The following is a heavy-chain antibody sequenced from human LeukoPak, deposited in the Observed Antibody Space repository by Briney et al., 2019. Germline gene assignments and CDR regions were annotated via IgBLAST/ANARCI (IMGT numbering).Heavy chain of an antibody. Sequence: ASVKVSCKASGGTFSSYAISWVRQAPGQGLEWMGWINPNSGGTNYAQKFQGRVTMTRDTSISTAYMELSRLRSDDTAVYYCARARYSGSYYTYWGQGTLVTVSS. CDR1: GGTFSSYA. J-gene: IGHJ4*02. CDR2: INPNSGGT. D-gene: IGHD1-26*01. V-gene: IGHV1-2*02. CDR3: ARARYSGSYYTY.